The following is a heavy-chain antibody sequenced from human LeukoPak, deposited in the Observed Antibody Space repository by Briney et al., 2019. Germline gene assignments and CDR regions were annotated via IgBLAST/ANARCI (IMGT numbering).Heavy chain of an antibody. CDR2: ILNGGST. J-gene: IGHJ6*02. Sequence: PSETLSPTCTVSGGSISTYYWTWIRQPAGKGLEWIGRILNGGSTNYNPSLKSRVTMSVDTSKNQFSLKLNSVTAADTAVYYCARGSMGGSGSYYKDYYYGMDVWGQGTTVTVSS. V-gene: IGHV4-4*07. D-gene: IGHD3-10*01. CDR1: GGSISTYY. CDR3: ARGSMGGSGSYYKDYYYGMDV.